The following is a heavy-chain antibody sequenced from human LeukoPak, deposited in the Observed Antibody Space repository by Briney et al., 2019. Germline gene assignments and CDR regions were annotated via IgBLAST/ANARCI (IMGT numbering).Heavy chain of an antibody. Sequence: GASVKVSCKASGYTFTGYYMHWVRQAPGQGLEWMGRINPNSGGTNYAQKFQGRVTMTRDTSISTAYMELSRLRSDDTAVYYCAIYSCFGELLQGEKGRRYFDYGGQGTLVTVSS. CDR2: INPNSGGT. D-gene: IGHD3-10*01. CDR1: GYTFTGYY. J-gene: IGHJ4*02. V-gene: IGHV1-2*06. CDR3: AIYSCFGELLQGEKGRRYFDY.